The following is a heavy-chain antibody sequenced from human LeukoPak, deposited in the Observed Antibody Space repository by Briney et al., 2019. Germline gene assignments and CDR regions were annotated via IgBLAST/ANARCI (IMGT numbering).Heavy chain of an antibody. Sequence: PGGSLRLSCAASGFTLNNYYMHWVRQAPGKGLEWVASIQHGGGNQYYVDSVKGRFTISRDNSKNMLYLQMNSLRTEDTAVYYCAKREAVAAMSGFDYWGQGTLVTVSS. J-gene: IGHJ4*02. V-gene: IGHV3-30*02. CDR1: GFTLNNYY. CDR3: AKREAVAAMSGFDY. CDR2: IQHGGGNQ. D-gene: IGHD6-19*01.